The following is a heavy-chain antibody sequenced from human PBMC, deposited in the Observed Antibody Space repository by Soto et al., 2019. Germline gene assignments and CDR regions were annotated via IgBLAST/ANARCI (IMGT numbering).Heavy chain of an antibody. J-gene: IGHJ4*02. V-gene: IGHV3-48*03. Sequence: HPGGSLRLSASASGFTFSSYEMNWVRQAPGKGLEWVSYISSSGSTIYYADSVKGRFTISRDNAKNSLYLQMNSLRADDTAVYYCARDRRGIVATIFDYWGQGTLVTVSS. CDR1: GFTFSSYE. CDR3: ARDRRGIVATIFDY. CDR2: ISSSGSTI. D-gene: IGHD5-12*01.